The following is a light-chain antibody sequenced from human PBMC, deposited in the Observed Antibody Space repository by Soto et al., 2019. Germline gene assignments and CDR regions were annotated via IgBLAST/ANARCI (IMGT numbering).Light chain of an antibody. CDR1: SSDIGIYNY. Sequence: QSALTQPPSASGSPGQSVTISCTGTSSDIGIYNYVSWYQQLPGKAPKLIIFEVIKRPSGVPERFSGSKSGNTASLTVSGLQAEDEADYYCSSYAGSSILVFGGGTKLTVL. CDR3: SSYAGSSILV. J-gene: IGLJ2*01. CDR2: EVI. V-gene: IGLV2-8*01.